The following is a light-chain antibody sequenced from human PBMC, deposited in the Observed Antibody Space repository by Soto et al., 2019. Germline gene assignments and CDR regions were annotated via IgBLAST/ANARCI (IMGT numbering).Light chain of an antibody. CDR3: QQYNSYSWT. Sequence: DIQMTKSPSTMSASVGDRVTITCRASQSISSWLAWYQQKPGKAPKLMIYDASSLESGVPSRFSGSVSGTEFTLSISSLQPDDFATYYCQQYNSYSWTFGQGTKVEIK. J-gene: IGKJ1*01. CDR2: DAS. V-gene: IGKV1-5*01. CDR1: QSISSW.